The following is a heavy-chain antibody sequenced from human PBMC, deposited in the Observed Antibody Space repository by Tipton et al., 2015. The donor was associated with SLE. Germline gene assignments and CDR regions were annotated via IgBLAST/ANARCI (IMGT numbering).Heavy chain of an antibody. D-gene: IGHD2-21*01. CDR1: GDSITSDY. V-gene: IGHV4-59*01. J-gene: IGHJ3*02. CDR3: ARPGEAYSWDAFDI. Sequence: TLSLTCTVSGDSITSDYWTWIRQPPGKGLEWIGYISYSGSTNYNPSVRSRVSLSLDTSKNQFSLKVKSVTTADTAVYYCARPGEAYSWDAFDIWGQGTMVTVSS. CDR2: ISYSGST.